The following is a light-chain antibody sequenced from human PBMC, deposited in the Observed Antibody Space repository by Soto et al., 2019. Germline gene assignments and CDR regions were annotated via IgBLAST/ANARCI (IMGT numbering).Light chain of an antibody. Sequence: EIVLTQSPATLSLSPGERATLSCRASQSVSSYLAWYQQKPGQAPRLLIYGASSRATGIPDRFSGSGSGTDFTLTISRLEPEDFAVYYCHQYDSWTFGQGTKADIK. CDR2: GAS. V-gene: IGKV3-20*01. CDR3: HQYDSWT. J-gene: IGKJ1*01. CDR1: QSVSSY.